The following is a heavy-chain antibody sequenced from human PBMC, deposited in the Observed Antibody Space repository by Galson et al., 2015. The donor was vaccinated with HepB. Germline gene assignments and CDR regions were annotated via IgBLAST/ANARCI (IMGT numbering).Heavy chain of an antibody. CDR1: GGTFSSYS. Sequence: SVKVSCKASGGTFSSYSVNWVRQAPGQGLEWMGRIIPILGIANYAQKFQGRVTITADKSTSTAYMDLSSLRSEDTAVYYCATSLIRGRQYYYGMDVWGRGTTVTVSS. D-gene: IGHD3-10*01. CDR3: ATSLIRGRQYYYGMDV. CDR2: IIPILGIA. J-gene: IGHJ6*02. V-gene: IGHV1-69*02.